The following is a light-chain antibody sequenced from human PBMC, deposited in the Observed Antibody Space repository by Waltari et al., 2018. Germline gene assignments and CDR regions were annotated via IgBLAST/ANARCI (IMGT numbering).Light chain of an antibody. J-gene: IGLJ1*01. V-gene: IGLV2-14*01. CDR3: SSYTTSSAPGV. Sequence: QSALTQPASVSGSPGQSITISCSGTDSDVGAYDFVSWYQQHPGKAPHLIIYAVSNRPSGISNRFSASKSGNTASLTISWLQAEDEADYYCSSYTTSSAPGVFGTGTRVTVL. CDR1: DSDVGAYDF. CDR2: AVS.